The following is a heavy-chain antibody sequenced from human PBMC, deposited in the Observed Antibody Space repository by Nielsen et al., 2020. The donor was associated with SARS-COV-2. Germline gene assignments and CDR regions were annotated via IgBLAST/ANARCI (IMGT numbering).Heavy chain of an antibody. CDR1: GYTLTELS. V-gene: IGHV1-46*01. CDR2: INPSGGST. CDR3: ARAKAGMDV. J-gene: IGHJ6*02. Sequence: ASVKVSCKVSGYTLTELSMHWVRQAPGQGLEWMGIINPSGGSTSYAQKFQGRVTMTRDTSTSTVYMELSSLRSEDTAVYYCARAKAGMDVWGQGTTVTVSS.